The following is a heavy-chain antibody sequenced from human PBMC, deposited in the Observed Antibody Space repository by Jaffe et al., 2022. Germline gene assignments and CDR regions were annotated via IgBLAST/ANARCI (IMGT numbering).Heavy chain of an antibody. Sequence: EVQLLESGGGLVQPGGSLRLSCAASGFTFSSYAMSWVRQAPGKGLEWVSAISGSGGSTYYADSVKGRFTISRDNSKNTLYLQMNSLRAEDTAVYYCAKSSVLLWFRDSFGVVYWGQGTLVTVSS. CDR2: ISGSGGST. CDR3: AKSSVLLWFRDSFGVVY. D-gene: IGHD3-10*01. CDR1: GFTFSSYA. V-gene: IGHV3-23*01. J-gene: IGHJ4*02.